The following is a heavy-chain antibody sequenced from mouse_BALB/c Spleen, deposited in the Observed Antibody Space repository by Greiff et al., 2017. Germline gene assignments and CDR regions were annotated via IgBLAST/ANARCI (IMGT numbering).Heavy chain of an antibody. V-gene: IGHV5-17*02. D-gene: IGHD2-14*01. J-gene: IGHJ4*01. CDR1: GFTFSSFG. Sequence: DVMLVESGGGLVQPGGSRKLSCAASGFTFSSFGMHWVRQAPEKGLEWVAYISSGSSTIYYADTVKGRFTISRDNPKNTLFLQMTSLRSEDTAMYYCARGGYDGSMDYWGQGTSVTVSS. CDR2: ISSGSSTI. CDR3: ARGGYDGSMDY.